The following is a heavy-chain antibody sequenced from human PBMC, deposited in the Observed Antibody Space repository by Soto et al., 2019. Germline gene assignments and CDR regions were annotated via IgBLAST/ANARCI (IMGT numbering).Heavy chain of an antibody. D-gene: IGHD6-19*01. J-gene: IGHJ4*02. Sequence: ASVKVSCKASGYTFTSYYMHWVRQAPGQGLEWMGWISAYNGNTNYAQKLQGRVTMTTDTSTSTAYLELRSLRSEDTAVYYCARDLAVAGHVDYWGQGTLVTVSS. V-gene: IGHV1-18*04. CDR3: ARDLAVAGHVDY. CDR1: GYTFTSYY. CDR2: ISAYNGNT.